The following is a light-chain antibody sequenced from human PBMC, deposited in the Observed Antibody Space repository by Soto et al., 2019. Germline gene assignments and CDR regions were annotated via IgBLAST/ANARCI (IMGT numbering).Light chain of an antibody. J-gene: IGKJ1*01. V-gene: IGKV3-20*01. Sequence: DIVLTQSPGTLSLSPGERATLSCRASQSVNSAYLAWYQQRRGQGPRLLIYGASSRAAGIPDRFSGSGSGTDFTLTISRLEPEDFAVYYCQQYGNSRWSLXQGTKVDIK. CDR3: QQYGNSRWS. CDR1: QSVNSAY. CDR2: GAS.